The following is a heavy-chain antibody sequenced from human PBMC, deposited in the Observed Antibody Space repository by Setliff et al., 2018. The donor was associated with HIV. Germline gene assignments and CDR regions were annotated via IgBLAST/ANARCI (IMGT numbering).Heavy chain of an antibody. CDR1: GYTFTTYA. V-gene: IGHV7-4-1*02. D-gene: IGHD3-16*01. CDR3: ARAGIGGLDF. CDR2: INTNTGNP. Sequence: ASVKVSCKASGYTFTTYAMNWVRQAPGQGLEWMGWINTNTGNPTYAQGFTGRFVFSLDTSVSTAYLQINNLKTEDTAVYFCARAGIGGLDFWGQGTLVTVSS. J-gene: IGHJ4*02.